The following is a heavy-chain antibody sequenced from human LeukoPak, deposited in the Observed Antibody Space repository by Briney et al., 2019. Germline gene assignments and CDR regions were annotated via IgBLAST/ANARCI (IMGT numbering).Heavy chain of an antibody. D-gene: IGHD3-9*01. CDR1: GFTFSRYA. CDR2: ISYNGNTK. J-gene: IGHJ4*02. Sequence: GGSLRLSCAASGFTFSRYAIHWVRQAPGKRLEWVALISYNGNTKSYADAVKGRFTVSRDNSKNTLYLQMNSLRTEDTAVNYCSRGEEILTRADRWGDFDYRGQGTLVTVSS. V-gene: IGHV3-30-3*01. CDR3: SRGEEILTRADRWGDFDY.